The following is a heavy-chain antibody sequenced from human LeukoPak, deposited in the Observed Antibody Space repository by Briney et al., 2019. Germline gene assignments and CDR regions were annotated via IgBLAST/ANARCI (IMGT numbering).Heavy chain of an antibody. CDR3: ASTMVRGVDPIALGAFDI. CDR2: IYYSGTT. Sequence: SETLSLTWPVSGGSISSHYWSWIRQPPGNGLEWIGYIYYSGTTNYNPSLKSRVTISVDTSKNQFSLKLSSVTAADTDVYYCASTMVRGVDPIALGAFDIWGQGTMVTVSS. V-gene: IGHV4-59*11. J-gene: IGHJ3*02. CDR1: GGSISSHY. D-gene: IGHD3-10*01.